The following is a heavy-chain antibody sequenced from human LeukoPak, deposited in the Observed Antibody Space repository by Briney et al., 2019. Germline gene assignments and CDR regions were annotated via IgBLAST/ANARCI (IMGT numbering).Heavy chain of an antibody. CDR3: AKVEQWRFYYMHV. Sequence: GGSLRLSCAASGFTFSSHAMSWVRQAPGKGLEWVSTISGSGGSTYYADSVRGRFTISRDNSKNTLYLQMNPLRAEDTAVYYCAKVEQWRFYYMHVWGKGTTVTISS. V-gene: IGHV3-23*01. J-gene: IGHJ6*03. CDR1: GFTFSSHA. CDR2: ISGSGGST. D-gene: IGHD6-19*01.